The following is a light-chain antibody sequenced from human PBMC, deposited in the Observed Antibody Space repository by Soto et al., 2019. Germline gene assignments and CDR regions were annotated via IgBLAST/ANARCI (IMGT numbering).Light chain of an antibody. V-gene: IGKV3D-11*01. Sequence: EIVLTQSPATLSLSPGERATLSCRASQGVSSYLAWYQQKPGQAPRLLIYDASNRATGIPARFSGSGPGTDFTLTISSLGPEDFAVYYCQQRSNWHPLTFGGGTKVEIK. J-gene: IGKJ4*01. CDR3: QQRSNWHPLT. CDR1: QGVSSY. CDR2: DAS.